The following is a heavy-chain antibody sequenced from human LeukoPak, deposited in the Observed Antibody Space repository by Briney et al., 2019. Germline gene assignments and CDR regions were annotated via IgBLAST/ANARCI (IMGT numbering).Heavy chain of an antibody. D-gene: IGHD4-11*01. CDR2: IYTSGST. J-gene: IGHJ6*03. V-gene: IGHV4-61*02. CDR3: ARVRRGSKGPTADYMDV. CDR1: GGSISSGSYY. Sequence: SQTLSLTCTVSGGSISSGSYYWSWIRQPAGKGLEGIWRIYTSGSTNYNPSPKSRVSISVYTSKNQFSLKLSSVTAADTAVSYCARVRRGSKGPTADYMDVWGKGTTVTVSS.